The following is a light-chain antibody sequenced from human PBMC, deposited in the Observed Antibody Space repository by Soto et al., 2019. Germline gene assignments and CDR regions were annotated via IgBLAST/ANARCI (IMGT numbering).Light chain of an antibody. J-gene: IGKJ4*02. CDR3: QQHNNWPLT. Sequence: EIVMTQSPATLSVSPGERATLSCMASQSVSSNLAWYQQNPGQAPRLLIYGAYTRATGIPARFSGSGSGTEFTLTISSLQPEDFAVYYCQQHNNWPLTVGPGTQVEIK. CDR1: QSVSSN. V-gene: IGKV3-15*01. CDR2: GAY.